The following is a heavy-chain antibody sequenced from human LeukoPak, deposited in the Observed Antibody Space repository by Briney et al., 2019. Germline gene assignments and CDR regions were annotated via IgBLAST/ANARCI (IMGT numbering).Heavy chain of an antibody. CDR1: GGSISSGDSY. V-gene: IGHV4-30-4*08. CDR2: VSYSGST. CDR3: ARGYYMDV. J-gene: IGHJ6*03. Sequence: SQTLSLTRTVSGGSISSGDSYWSWIRQPPGEGLEWIGYVSYSGSTYYNPSLKSRLTISMDTSNNQFSLNLRSVTAADTAVYYCARGYYMDVWGKGTTVTVSS.